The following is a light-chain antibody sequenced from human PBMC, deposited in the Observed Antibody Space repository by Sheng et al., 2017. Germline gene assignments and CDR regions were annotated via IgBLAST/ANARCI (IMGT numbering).Light chain of an antibody. Sequence: DIQMTQSPSSLSASVRDRVTITCRASQSISSFLNWYQQKPGKAPKLLIYAASSLQSGVPSRFSGSGSGTDFTLTISSLQAEDFATYYCQQNYSPPRTFGQGTNGGNQT. CDR2: AAS. CDR1: QSISSF. CDR3: QQNYSPPRT. J-gene: IGKJ1*01. V-gene: IGKV1-39*01.